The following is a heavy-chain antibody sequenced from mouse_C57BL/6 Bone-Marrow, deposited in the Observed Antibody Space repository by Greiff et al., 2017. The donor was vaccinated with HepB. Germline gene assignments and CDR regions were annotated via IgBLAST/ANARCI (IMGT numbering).Heavy chain of an antibody. J-gene: IGHJ1*03. CDR3: VRHYGSSDWYFDV. CDR1: GYTFTSYG. CDR2: IYPRSGNT. Sequence: QVQLQQSGAELARPGASVKLSCKASGYTFTSYGISWVKQRTGQGLEWIGEIYPRSGNTYYNEKFKGKATLTADKSSSTAYMELRSLTSEDSAVYFCVRHYGSSDWYFDVWGTGTTVTVSS. V-gene: IGHV1-81*01. D-gene: IGHD1-1*01.